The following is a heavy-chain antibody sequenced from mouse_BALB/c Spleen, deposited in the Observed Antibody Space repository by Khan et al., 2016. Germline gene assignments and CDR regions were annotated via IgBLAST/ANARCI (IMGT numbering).Heavy chain of an antibody. CDR3: ARDGGARALAY. V-gene: IGHV14-3*02. Sequence: EVQLQESGAELVKPGASVKLSCTASGFYITDTYMHWVKQRPEQGLEWIGRIDPANGNTKYDPKFPGKATITADTSSNTAFLQLSSLTSADTAVYYCARDGGARALAYEGQGTLVTISA. D-gene: IGHD3-1*01. CDR1: GFYITDTY. J-gene: IGHJ3*01. CDR2: IDPANGNT.